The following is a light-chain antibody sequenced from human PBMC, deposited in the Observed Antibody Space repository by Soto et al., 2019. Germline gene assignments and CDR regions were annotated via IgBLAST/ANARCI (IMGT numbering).Light chain of an antibody. J-gene: IGLJ1*01. V-gene: IGLV2-14*03. Sequence: QSVLTQPASVSGSPGQSITISCTGTSSEVGGYNYVSWYQHHPGKAPKLIIYDVTNRPSGVSNPFSGSKSGNTASLTISGLQPEDEADYYCSSYTTSNTRQIVFGTGTKLTVL. CDR3: SSYTTSNTRQIV. CDR1: SSEVGGYNY. CDR2: DVT.